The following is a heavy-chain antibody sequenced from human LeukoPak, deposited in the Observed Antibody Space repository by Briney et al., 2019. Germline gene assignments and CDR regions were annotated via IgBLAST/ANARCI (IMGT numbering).Heavy chain of an antibody. J-gene: IGHJ4*02. V-gene: IGHV3-48*02. CDR1: GFTFSTSS. Sequence: GGSLGLSCAASGFTFSTSSMNWVRQAPGRGLEWVSYIAIGSSPVYYADSVKGRFTSSRDNAKNSLYLQMNSLRDEDTAVYYCARPAAAAAAFCDYWGQGTLVIVSS. CDR2: IAIGSSPV. D-gene: IGHD6-25*01. CDR3: ARPAAAAAAFCDY.